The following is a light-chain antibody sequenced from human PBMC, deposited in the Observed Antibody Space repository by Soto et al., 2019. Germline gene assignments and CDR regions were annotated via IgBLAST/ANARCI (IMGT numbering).Light chain of an antibody. CDR3: QQYGTSPYT. J-gene: IGKJ2*01. CDR2: GAS. Sequence: EIVLTQSPGTLSLSPGERATLYCRASQSVSSSSLAWYQQKPGQAPRLLIYGASSRATGIPDRFSGSGSGTDFTLTITRLEPEAFAVYYCQQYGTSPYTFGQGPKLEIK. CDR1: QSVSSSS. V-gene: IGKV3-20*01.